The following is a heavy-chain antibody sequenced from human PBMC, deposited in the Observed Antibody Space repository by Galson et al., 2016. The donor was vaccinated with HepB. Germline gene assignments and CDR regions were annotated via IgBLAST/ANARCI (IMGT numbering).Heavy chain of an antibody. CDR1: GASISSGTYY. V-gene: IGHV4-31*03. D-gene: IGHD3-16*01. CDR2: VYYTGSV. CDR3: ARGAKGVTSSAFDT. J-gene: IGHJ4*02. Sequence: TLSLTCTVSGASISSGTYYWSWIRQRPGKGLEWVGYVYYTGSVYYNPSPKSRLDMSVDTSKNQFSLNRTSVTAADTAVYFCARGAKGVTSSAFDTWGQGTLVTVSS.